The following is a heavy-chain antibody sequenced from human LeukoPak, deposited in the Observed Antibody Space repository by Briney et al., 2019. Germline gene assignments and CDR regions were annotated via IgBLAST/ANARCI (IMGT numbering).Heavy chain of an antibody. D-gene: IGHD2-2*01. V-gene: IGHV4-4*07. CDR1: GGSISSYY. J-gene: IGHJ3*02. CDR3: AREVNEPASADAFDI. Sequence: SETLSLTCTVSGGSISSYYWSWIRQPAGKGLEWIGRIYTSGSTNYNPSFKSRVTISVDQYKNQFSLKLNSVIAADTAVYYCAREVNEPASADAFDIWAQGTMVTVSS. CDR2: IYTSGST.